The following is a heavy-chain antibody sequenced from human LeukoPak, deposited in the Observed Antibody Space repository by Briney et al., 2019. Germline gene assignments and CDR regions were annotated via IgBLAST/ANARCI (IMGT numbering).Heavy chain of an antibody. V-gene: IGHV3-15*01. J-gene: IGHJ3*02. Sequence: GGSLRLSCAASRFTFNNAWMSWVRQAPGKGLEWVGRIKSKTDGGPTDYAAPVKGRFAISRDDSKSTLFLQMNSLKTEDTAVYYCITSVYYDAFDIWGQGTMVTVSS. CDR1: RFTFNNAW. D-gene: IGHD2-8*01. CDR2: IKSKTDGGPT. CDR3: ITSVYYDAFDI.